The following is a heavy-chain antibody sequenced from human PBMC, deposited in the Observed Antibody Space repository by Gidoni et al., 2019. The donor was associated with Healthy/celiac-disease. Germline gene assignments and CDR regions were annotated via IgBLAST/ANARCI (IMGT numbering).Heavy chain of an antibody. D-gene: IGHD3-10*01. CDR2: ISSSGSTI. CDR3: ARGRKMGLLWFGELRGAFDY. V-gene: IGHV3-11*04. CDR1: GFTFSDYY. Sequence: QVQLVESGGGLVKPGGSLRLSCAASGFTFSDYYMSWIRQAPGKGLEWVSYISSSGSTIYYADSVKGRFTISRDNAKNSLYLQMNSLRAEDTAVYYCARGRKMGLLWFGELRGAFDYWGQGTLVTVSS. J-gene: IGHJ4*02.